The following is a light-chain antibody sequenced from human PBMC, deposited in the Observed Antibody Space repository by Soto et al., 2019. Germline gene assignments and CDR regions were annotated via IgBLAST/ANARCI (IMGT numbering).Light chain of an antibody. Sequence: QSVLTQRASVSGSPGQSITISCTETSSDIGSYNLVSWYQQHPGKAPILMIYDVSKRPSGVSNRFSGSKSGNTASLTISGLQAEDEADYYCSSYTGSDVVFGGGTKLTVL. CDR2: DVS. CDR3: SSYTGSDVV. J-gene: IGLJ2*01. CDR1: SSDIGSYNL. V-gene: IGLV2-23*02.